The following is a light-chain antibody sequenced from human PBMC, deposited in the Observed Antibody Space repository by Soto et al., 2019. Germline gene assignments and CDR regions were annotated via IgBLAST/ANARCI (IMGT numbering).Light chain of an antibody. J-gene: IGKJ1*01. CDR3: QKYNQWPWT. CDR1: QSLGSN. V-gene: IGKV3-15*01. CDR2: EAS. Sequence: MTQSPSTLSVSAVEIAVLSCRASQSLGSNLAWYHHKPGQAPRLLLYEASIRATGIPARFSGDGSGTEFTLTISSLQSEDFGIYYCQKYNQWPWTFGPGTKVDI.